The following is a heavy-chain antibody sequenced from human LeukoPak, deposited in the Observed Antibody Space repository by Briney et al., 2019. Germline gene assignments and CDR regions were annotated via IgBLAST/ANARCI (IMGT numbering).Heavy chain of an antibody. J-gene: IGHJ4*02. D-gene: IGHD1-26*01. CDR3: ARHVKSGSSGGNFDY. V-gene: IGHV4-59*08. CDR2: IYHSGST. CDR1: GGSISDYN. Sequence: NPSETLSLTCTVSGGSISDYNWSWIRQPPGKGLEWIADIYHSGSTNYNPSLKSRVTMSVDTSKNQFSLKLSSVTAADTAVYYCARHVKSGSSGGNFDYWGQGTLVTVSS.